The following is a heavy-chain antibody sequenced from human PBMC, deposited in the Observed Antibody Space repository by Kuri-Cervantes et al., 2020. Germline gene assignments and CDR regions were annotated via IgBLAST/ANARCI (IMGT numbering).Heavy chain of an antibody. CDR1: GGTFSSYT. J-gene: IGHJ3*02. CDR3: ASGGLQKDAFDI. CDR2: IIPILGIA. V-gene: IGHV1-69*02. Sequence: AVNVSCKASGGTFSSYTISWVRQAPGQGLEWMGRIIPILGIANYAQKFQGRVTITADKSTSTAYMELSSLRSEDTAVYYCASGGLQKDAFDIWGQGTMVTVSS. D-gene: IGHD5-24*01.